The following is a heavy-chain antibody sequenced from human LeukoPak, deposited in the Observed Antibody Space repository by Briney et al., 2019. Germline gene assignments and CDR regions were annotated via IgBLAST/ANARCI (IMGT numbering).Heavy chain of an antibody. J-gene: IGHJ4*02. CDR2: ISGGTT. CDR1: GFTFGDYL. Sequence: GGSLRLSCTASGFTFGDYLMSWIRQAPGKGLEWIGFISGGTTEYAASVKGRFTISRDDSTSIAYLQMNSPTTEDTAVYYCSRGSGWLSVYWGQGTLVTVSS. V-gene: IGHV3-49*03. CDR3: SRGSGWLSVY. D-gene: IGHD6-19*01.